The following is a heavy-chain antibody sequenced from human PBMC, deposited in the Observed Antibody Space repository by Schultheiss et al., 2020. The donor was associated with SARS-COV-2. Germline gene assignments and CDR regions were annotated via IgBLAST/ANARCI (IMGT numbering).Heavy chain of an antibody. CDR2: ISSSSSYI. CDR3: ARDRMTTVTPIGY. D-gene: IGHD4-11*01. J-gene: IGHJ4*02. Sequence: GESLKISCAASGFTFSSYSMNWVRQAPGKGLEWVSSISSSSSYIYYADSVKGRFTISRDNAKNSLYLQMNSLRAEDTAVYYCARDRMTTVTPIGYWGQGTLVTVSS. V-gene: IGHV3-21*04. CDR1: GFTFSSYS.